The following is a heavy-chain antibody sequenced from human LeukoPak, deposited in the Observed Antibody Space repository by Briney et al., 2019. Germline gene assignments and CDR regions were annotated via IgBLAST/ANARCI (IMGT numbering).Heavy chain of an antibody. Sequence: ASVRVSCTASGYTFTSFGINWVRQAPGQGLEWMGWISAYNGNTNYAQKLQGRVTMTTDTSTSTAYMELRSLRSDDTAVYYCARGIAAAGWYFDYWGQGTLVTVSS. CDR1: GYTFTSFG. V-gene: IGHV1-18*01. D-gene: IGHD6-13*01. CDR3: ARGIAAAGWYFDY. CDR2: ISAYNGNT. J-gene: IGHJ4*02.